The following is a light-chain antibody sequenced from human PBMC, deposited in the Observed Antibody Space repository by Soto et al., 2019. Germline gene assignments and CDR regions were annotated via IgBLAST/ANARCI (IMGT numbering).Light chain of an antibody. CDR2: KAS. CDR1: QGISSW. Sequence: DIQMTQSPSTLSASVGDRVTITCRASQGISSWLAWYQQKPGKAPKLLIYKASSLESGVPSRFSGSGSGTEFTLTISSLQPDDFATYYCQQYNSYSYTFGQGTRLESK. J-gene: IGKJ5*01. V-gene: IGKV1-5*03. CDR3: QQYNSYSYT.